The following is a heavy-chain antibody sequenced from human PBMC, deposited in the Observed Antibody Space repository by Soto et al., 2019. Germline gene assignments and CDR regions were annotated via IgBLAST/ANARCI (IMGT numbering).Heavy chain of an antibody. J-gene: IGHJ6*02. CDR2: ISYDGSNK. V-gene: IGHV3-30*18. CDR1: GFTFSSYG. CDR3: AKDRPKSIAARTYYYYGMDV. D-gene: IGHD6-6*01. Sequence: QVQLVESGGGVVQPGRSLRLSCAASGFTFSSYGMHWVRQAPGKGLEWVAVISYDGSNKYYADSVKGRFTISRDNSKNTLYLQMNSLRAEDTAVYYCAKDRPKSIAARTYYYYGMDVWGPGTTVTVSS.